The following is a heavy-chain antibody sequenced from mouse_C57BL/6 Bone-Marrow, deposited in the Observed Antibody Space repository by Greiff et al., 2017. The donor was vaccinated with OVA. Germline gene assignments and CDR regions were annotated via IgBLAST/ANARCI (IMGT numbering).Heavy chain of an antibody. CDR3: AKNGRWLLPPDYYAMDY. D-gene: IGHD2-3*01. J-gene: IGHJ4*01. V-gene: IGHV2-4*01. Sequence: QVQLKESGPGLVQPSQSLSITCTVSGFSLTSYGVHWVRQPPGKGLEWLGVIWSGGSTDYNAAFISRLSISKDNSKSQVFFKMNSLQADDTAIYYCAKNGRWLLPPDYYAMDYWGQGTSVTVSS. CDR2: IWSGGST. CDR1: GFSLTSYG.